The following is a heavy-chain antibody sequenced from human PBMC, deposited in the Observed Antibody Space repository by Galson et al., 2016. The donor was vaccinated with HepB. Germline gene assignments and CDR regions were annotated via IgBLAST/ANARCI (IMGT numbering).Heavy chain of an antibody. Sequence: ETLSLTCAVHGGSFRGFYWTWIRQSPGKGLECIGEMDHSGRSNYNPSLKSRVTILVETSKNQFSLKMNSVTAADTALYYCVQGPRNVDVGVAATPIQIDAFDIWAQGTMVIVSS. CDR2: MDHSGRS. CDR1: GGSFRGFY. V-gene: IGHV4-34*01. CDR3: VQGPRNVDVGVAATPIQIDAFDI. J-gene: IGHJ3*02. D-gene: IGHD2-15*01.